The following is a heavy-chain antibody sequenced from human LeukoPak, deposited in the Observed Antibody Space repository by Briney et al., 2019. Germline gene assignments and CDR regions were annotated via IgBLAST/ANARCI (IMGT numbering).Heavy chain of an antibody. Sequence: SETLSLTCTVSAGSIRSYYWSWIRQPPGKGLEWIGYIYYSGSTNYNPSLKSRVTISVDTSKNQFSLKLSSVTAADTAVYYCARAYDDAFDIWGQGTMVTVSS. CDR1: AGSIRSYY. D-gene: IGHD3-22*01. CDR3: ARAYDDAFDI. V-gene: IGHV4-59*12. CDR2: IYYSGST. J-gene: IGHJ3*02.